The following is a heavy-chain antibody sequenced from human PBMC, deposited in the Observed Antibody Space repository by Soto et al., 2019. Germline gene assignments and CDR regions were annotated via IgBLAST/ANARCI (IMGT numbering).Heavy chain of an antibody. Sequence: SETLSLTCDVYGGSFSGYYWSRVRQSPGKGLEWIGDINHTGDTNSNPSLRTRAVISIDTSKTQFSLNLTSVTSADTAFYYCAREVGYYSATRRNLYFDYWGPGILVTVSS. CDR2: INHTGDT. V-gene: IGHV4-34*01. CDR1: GGSFSGYY. D-gene: IGHD2-2*01. CDR3: AREVGYYSATRRNLYFDY. J-gene: IGHJ4*02.